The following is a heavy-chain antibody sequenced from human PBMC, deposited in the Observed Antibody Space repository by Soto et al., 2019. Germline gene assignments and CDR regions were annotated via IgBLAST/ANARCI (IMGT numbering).Heavy chain of an antibody. J-gene: IGHJ4*02. CDR3: AKDSSGYGGSDY. CDR2: IRWTSGII. Sequence: VQLVESGGGLVQPGRSLRLSCAASGFTSDDYAMHWILQAPGQGLERVSGIRWTSGIIGYADSVKGRFTISRDNDKNTLYLQVNSLRAEDTALYYCAKDSSGYGGSDYWGQGTLVTVSS. D-gene: IGHD5-12*01. V-gene: IGHV3-9*02. CDR1: GFTSDDYA.